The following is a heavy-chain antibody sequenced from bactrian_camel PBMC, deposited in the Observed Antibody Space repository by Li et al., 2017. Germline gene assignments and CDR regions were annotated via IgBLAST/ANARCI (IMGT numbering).Heavy chain of an antibody. D-gene: IGHD1*01. CDR2: IFSSDGSI. Sequence: HVQLVESGGGSVQSGGSLRLSCAASGYTRCMGWFRQAPGKERERVARIFSSDGSIYYADSVKGRFTISQDNAKNTVYLQMNSLKPEDTGVYYCAADQRGCTLGPLLYTYRGQGTQVTVS. CDR1: GYTRC. J-gene: IGHJ4*01. V-gene: IGHV3S63*01. CDR3: AADQRGCTLGPLLYTY.